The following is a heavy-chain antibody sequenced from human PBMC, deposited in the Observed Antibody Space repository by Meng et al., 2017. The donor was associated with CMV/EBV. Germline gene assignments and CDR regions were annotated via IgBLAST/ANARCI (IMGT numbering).Heavy chain of an antibody. V-gene: IGHV3-21*01. D-gene: IGHD6-13*01. CDR3: AREAGYSSSWYDGGGDYYYYYGMDV. J-gene: IGHJ6*02. Sequence: GESLKISCAASGFTFSSYSMNWVRQAPGKGLEWVSSISSSSSYIYYADSVKGRFTIYRDNAKNSLYLQMNSLRAEDTAVYYCAREAGYSSSWYDGGGDYYYYYGMDVWGQGTTVTVSS. CDR1: GFTFSSYS. CDR2: ISSSSSYI.